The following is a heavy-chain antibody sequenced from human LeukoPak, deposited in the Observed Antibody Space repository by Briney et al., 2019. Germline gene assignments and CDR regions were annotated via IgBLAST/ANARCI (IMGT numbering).Heavy chain of an antibody. V-gene: IGHV1-69*10. CDR1: GYTFTSYD. CDR3: AGIPVFGVVLHQEPV. D-gene: IGHD3-3*01. CDR2: FIPILGTA. Sequence: SVKVSCKASGYTFTSYDINWVRQAPGQGLEWMGVFIPILGTANSTQKFQDRVTITADISTNTVYMELSSLRSEDTAVYFCAGIPVFGVVLHQEPVWGKGTTVTVSS. J-gene: IGHJ6*04.